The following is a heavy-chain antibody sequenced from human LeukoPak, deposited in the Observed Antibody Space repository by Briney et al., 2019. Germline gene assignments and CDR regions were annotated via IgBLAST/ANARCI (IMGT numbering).Heavy chain of an antibody. Sequence: PGGSLRLSCAAPGFTFSNYAMSWVRQAPGKGLEWVSAISTISGSGPGTYYADSVKGRFTISRDNSKNTLYLQMNSLRAEDTAVYYCAKAPIGYSSSWYYFDYWGQGTLVTVSS. CDR2: ISTISGSGPGT. CDR3: AKAPIGYSSSWYYFDY. D-gene: IGHD6-13*01. V-gene: IGHV3-23*01. CDR1: GFTFSNYA. J-gene: IGHJ4*02.